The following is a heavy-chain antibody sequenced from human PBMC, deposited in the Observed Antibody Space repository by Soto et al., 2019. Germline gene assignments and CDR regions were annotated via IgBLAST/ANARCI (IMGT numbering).Heavy chain of an antibody. V-gene: IGHV4-59*01. D-gene: IGHD3-10*01. CDR1: GGSISSYY. CDR3: ARDRYYYGSGSPYNWFDP. CDR2: IYYSGST. Sequence: PSETLSLNCTVSGGSISSYYLKWIRPPPGKGLEWIGYIYYSGSTNYNPSLKSRVTISVDTSKNQFSLKLSSVTAADTAVYYCARDRYYYGSGSPYNWFDPRGQGTLVTVS. J-gene: IGHJ5*02.